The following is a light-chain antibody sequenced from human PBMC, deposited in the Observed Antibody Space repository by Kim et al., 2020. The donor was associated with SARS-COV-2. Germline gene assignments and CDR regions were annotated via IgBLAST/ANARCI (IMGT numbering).Light chain of an antibody. CDR3: QSYDNSLNSYV. J-gene: IGLJ1*01. Sequence: QRVTFYCTGSSSNIGANFDVHWYQHLPGTAPKLLIYGNTNRPSGVPDRFSGSKSGTSASLAIIGLQAEDEADYYCQSYDNSLNSYVFGTGTKVTVL. CDR1: SSNIGANFD. CDR2: GNT. V-gene: IGLV1-40*01.